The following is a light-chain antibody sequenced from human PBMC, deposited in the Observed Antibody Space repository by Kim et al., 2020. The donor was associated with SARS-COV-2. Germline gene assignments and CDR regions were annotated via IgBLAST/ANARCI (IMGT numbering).Light chain of an antibody. J-gene: IGKJ4*01. CDR1: QSVPSDY. V-gene: IGKV3-20*01. CDR3: QQYTRSSIT. Sequence: EIVLTQSPGTLSLSPGESATLSCWASQSVPSDYLAWYQQNSGQAPRLLIYGGSTRAAGISDRFSGSGSGTDFTLTISRLEPEDFAVYYCQQYTRSSITFGGGTRVDIK. CDR2: GGS.